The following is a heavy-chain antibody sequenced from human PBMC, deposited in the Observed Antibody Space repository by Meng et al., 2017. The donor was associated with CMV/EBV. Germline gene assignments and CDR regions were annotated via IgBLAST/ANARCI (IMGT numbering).Heavy chain of an antibody. CDR3: ARDGYSSSWYGPGYYYYYYGTDV. CDR1: GFTFSSYA. J-gene: IGHJ6*02. V-gene: IGHV3-30-3*01. Sequence: GGSLRLSCAASGFTFSSYAMHWVRQAPGKGLEWVAVISYDGSNKYYADSVKGRFTISRDNSKNTLYLQMNSLRAEDTAVYYCARDGYSSSWYGPGYYYYYYGTDVWGQGTTVTVSS. D-gene: IGHD6-13*01. CDR2: ISYDGSNK.